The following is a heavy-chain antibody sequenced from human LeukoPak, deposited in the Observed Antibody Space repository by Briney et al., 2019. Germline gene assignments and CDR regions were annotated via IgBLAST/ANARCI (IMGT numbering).Heavy chain of an antibody. D-gene: IGHD3-22*01. CDR3: ARGADRSGYYPYYYYYYGMDV. CDR1: GFTFSSYW. CDR2: INSDGSST. J-gene: IGHJ6*01. Sequence: AGSLRLSCAASGFTFSSYWMHWGRQAPGKGRVGVLRINSDGSSTSYADSVKGRFTISRDNAKNTLYLQMNSMRAEDTAVYYCARGADRSGYYPYYYYYYGMDVWGQGSTVTVSS. V-gene: IGHV3-74*01.